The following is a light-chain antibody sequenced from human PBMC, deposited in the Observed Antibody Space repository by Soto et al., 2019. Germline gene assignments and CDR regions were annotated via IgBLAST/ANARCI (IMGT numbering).Light chain of an antibody. J-gene: IGKJ2*01. V-gene: IGKV2-28*01. CDR1: QILLHSNGYNY. CDR3: MQALQYMYT. CDR2: LGS. Sequence: DIVMTQSPLSLPFTPGEPASISCRSSQILLHSNGYNYLDWYLQKPGQSPQLLIYLGSNRSSGVPDRFSGSGSGTDFTLKISRVEAEDVGVYYCMQALQYMYTFGQGTKVDIK.